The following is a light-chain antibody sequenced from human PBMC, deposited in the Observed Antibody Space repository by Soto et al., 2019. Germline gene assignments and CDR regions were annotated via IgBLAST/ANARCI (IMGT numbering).Light chain of an antibody. V-gene: IGKV1-39*01. CDR2: VAP. CDR3: QQSYSSPRT. CDR1: QNIETY. Sequence: DIQMTQSPSSLSASVGDSVTITCRASQNIETYLNWYQVKPGKAPKLLLSVAPGFQGEVPSYFSGSGSGTDFTLTISSLHPEDFATYYCQQSYSSPRTFGQGTKVEIK. J-gene: IGKJ1*01.